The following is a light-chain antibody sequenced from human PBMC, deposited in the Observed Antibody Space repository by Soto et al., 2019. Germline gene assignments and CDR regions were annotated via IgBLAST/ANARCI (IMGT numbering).Light chain of an antibody. Sequence: EVMLTQSPGTLFLSRVQRATLSCRASQNVDRNYFAWYQPKPGQATRIIISGASGRATGIPDRFSGSGSGTDFTLTISRLEPEDCAVYYCQQYGSLSWTFGQGTKVEIK. CDR2: GAS. J-gene: IGKJ1*01. CDR1: QNVDRNY. CDR3: QQYGSLSWT. V-gene: IGKV3-20*01.